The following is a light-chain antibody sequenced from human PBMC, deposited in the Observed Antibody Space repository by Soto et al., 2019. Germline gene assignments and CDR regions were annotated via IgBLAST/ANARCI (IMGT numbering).Light chain of an antibody. CDR2: KAS. CDR3: QQYNSYPWT. V-gene: IGKV1-5*03. Sequence: DIQMTQSTSTLSASVGDRVGSTWVASQSISSWLAWYQQKPGKAPKLLIYKASTLESGVPSNFSGSGSGTEFTLTISSLQPEDFATYYCQQYNSYPWTFGQGTKVDIK. CDR1: QSISSW. J-gene: IGKJ1*01.